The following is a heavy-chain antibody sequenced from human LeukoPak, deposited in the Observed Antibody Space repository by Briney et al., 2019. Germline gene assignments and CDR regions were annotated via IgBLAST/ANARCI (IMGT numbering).Heavy chain of an antibody. D-gene: IGHD5-12*01. J-gene: IGHJ6*03. CDR2: IIPMFGTA. CDR3: ASGTPSLGATGYYYYLDV. Sequence: GASVKVSCKASGGTFSSYGISWVRQAPGQGLEWMGGIIPMFGTANYAQKFQGRVTITADESTSTAYIELSSLRSEDTAVYYCASGTPSLGATGYYYYLDVWGKGTTVTVYS. CDR1: GGTFSSYG. V-gene: IGHV1-69*13.